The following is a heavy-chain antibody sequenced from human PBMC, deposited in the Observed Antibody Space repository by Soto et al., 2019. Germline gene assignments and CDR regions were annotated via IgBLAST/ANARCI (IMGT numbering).Heavy chain of an antibody. Sequence: LRLSCVASGLTVSHNYMAWVRQAPEMGLEWVSILYTEGTTYYADSVKGRFTISRDSSKNTLFLQMDSLRAEDTAVYYCVRPRPSGENYGMDVWGQGTTVTVSS. V-gene: IGHV3-53*01. CDR2: LYTEGTT. CDR1: GLTVSHNY. J-gene: IGHJ6*02. D-gene: IGHD3-16*01. CDR3: VRPRPSGENYGMDV.